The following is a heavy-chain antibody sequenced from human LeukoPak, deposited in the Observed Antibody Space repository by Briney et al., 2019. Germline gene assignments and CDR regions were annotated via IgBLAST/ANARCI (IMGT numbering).Heavy chain of an antibody. CDR2: INPNSGGT. Sequence: GSVKLSCKASGYTFTGYYMHWVRPAPGQGLEWMGWINPNSGGTNYAQKFQGRVTMTRDTSISTAYMELSRLRSDDTAVYYCASWWDSGWLDYWGQGTLVSVSS. CDR1: GYTFTGYY. D-gene: IGHD6-19*01. J-gene: IGHJ4*02. V-gene: IGHV1-2*02. CDR3: ASWWDSGWLDY.